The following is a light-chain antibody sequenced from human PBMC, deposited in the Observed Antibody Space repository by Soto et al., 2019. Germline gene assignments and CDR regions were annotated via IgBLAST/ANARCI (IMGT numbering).Light chain of an antibody. V-gene: IGLV4-69*01. J-gene: IGLJ3*02. Sequence: QSVLTQSPSASASLGASVKLTCTLSSGHSSYAIAWHQQQPEKGPRYLMKLNSDGSHSKGDGIPDRFSGSSSGAERYLTISSLHSEDEADYYCQTWGTGIWVFGGGTQVTFL. CDR1: SGHSSYA. CDR2: LNSDGSH. CDR3: QTWGTGIWV.